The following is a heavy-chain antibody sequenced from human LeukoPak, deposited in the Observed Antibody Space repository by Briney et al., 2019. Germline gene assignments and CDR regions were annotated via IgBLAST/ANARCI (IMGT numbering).Heavy chain of an antibody. V-gene: IGHV3-21*01. D-gene: IGHD2-15*01. CDR1: GFTFSSYS. Sequence: GGSLRLSCAASGFTFSSYSMNWVRQAPGKGLEWVSSISSSSSYIYYADSVKGRFTISRDNAKNSLYLQMNSLRAEDTAVYYCARYCSGGSCYLANDYWGQGTLVTVS. J-gene: IGHJ4*02. CDR2: ISSSSSYI. CDR3: ARYCSGGSCYLANDY.